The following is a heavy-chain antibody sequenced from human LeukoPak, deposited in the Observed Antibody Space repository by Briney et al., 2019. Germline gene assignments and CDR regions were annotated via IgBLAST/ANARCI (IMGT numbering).Heavy chain of an antibody. Sequence: PSETPSLTCTVSGGSISSSSYYWGWIRQPPGKGLEWIGSIYYSGSTYYNPSLKSRVTISVDTSKNQFSLKLSSVTAADTAVYYCARHAYYYDSSGYYYPFDYWGQGTLVTVSS. V-gene: IGHV4-39*01. CDR1: GGSISSSSYY. CDR2: IYYSGST. D-gene: IGHD3-22*01. J-gene: IGHJ4*02. CDR3: ARHAYYYDSSGYYYPFDY.